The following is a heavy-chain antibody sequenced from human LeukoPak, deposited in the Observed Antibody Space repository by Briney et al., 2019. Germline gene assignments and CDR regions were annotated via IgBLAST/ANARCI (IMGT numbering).Heavy chain of an antibody. CDR1: GGTISSYY. D-gene: IGHD6-19*01. J-gene: IGHJ3*02. Sequence: SETLSLTCTVSGGTISSYYWSWIRQPPGKGLEWIGYIYYSGSTKYNPSNKNRVTITIDKSNNQFSLKLSSVTAADTAVYCCARARSGWYFDAFDIWGQGTMVTVSS. CDR3: ARARSGWYFDAFDI. CDR2: IYYSGST. V-gene: IGHV4-59*01.